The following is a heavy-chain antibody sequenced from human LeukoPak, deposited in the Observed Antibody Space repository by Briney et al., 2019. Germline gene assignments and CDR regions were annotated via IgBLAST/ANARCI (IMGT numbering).Heavy chain of an antibody. Sequence: GGSLRLSCAASGFTFSSYSMNWVRQAPGKGLEWVSSISSSSSYIYYADSVKGRFTISRDNAKNSLYLQMNSLRAEDTAVYYCARTPQGYYYDSSGRFDPWGQGTLVTVSS. CDR1: GFTFSSYS. CDR2: ISSSSSYI. D-gene: IGHD3-22*01. V-gene: IGHV3-21*01. CDR3: ARTPQGYYYDSSGRFDP. J-gene: IGHJ5*02.